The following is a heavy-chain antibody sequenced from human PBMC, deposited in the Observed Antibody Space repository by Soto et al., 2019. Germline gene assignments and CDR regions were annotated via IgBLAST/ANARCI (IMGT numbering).Heavy chain of an antibody. CDR3: AEGVVVVAATYWYFDL. CDR2: ISGSGGST. V-gene: IGHV3-23*01. D-gene: IGHD2-15*01. CDR1: GFTFSSYA. Sequence: EVQLLESGGGLVQPGGSLRLSCAASGFTFSSYAMSWVRQAPGKGLEWVSAISGSGGSTYYADSVKGRFTISRDNSKNTLYLQMNSLRAEDTAVYYSAEGVVVVAATYWYFDLWGRGTLVTVSS. J-gene: IGHJ2*01.